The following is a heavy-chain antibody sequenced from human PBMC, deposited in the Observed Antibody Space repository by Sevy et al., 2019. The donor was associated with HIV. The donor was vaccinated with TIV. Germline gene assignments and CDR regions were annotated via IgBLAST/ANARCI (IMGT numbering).Heavy chain of an antibody. CDR3: ASHYYDSTGYYYPLDY. CDR2: ISIDGNNK. V-gene: IGHV3-30*04. J-gene: IGHJ4*02. Sequence: GGSLRLSCTASGFTFSSYAMYWVRQAPGKGLEWVAVISIDGNNKDYADSVKGRFTISRDNSKNTLYLQMNSRRAEDTAVYYCASHYYDSTGYYYPLDYWGQGTLVTVSS. D-gene: IGHD3-22*01. CDR1: GFTFSSYA.